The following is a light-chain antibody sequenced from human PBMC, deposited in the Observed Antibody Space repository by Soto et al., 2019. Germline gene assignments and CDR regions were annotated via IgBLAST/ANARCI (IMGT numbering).Light chain of an antibody. V-gene: IGKV3-20*01. Sequence: EIVLTQSPSTLSLSPGERATLSFMASQSVRSYLAWYQQKPGQAPRLLIYGASSRATGIPDRFSGSGSGTDFTLPISRLEPEDFAVYYCQQCGSSPEKFGQGTKVDIK. CDR2: GAS. J-gene: IGKJ1*01. CDR3: QQCGSSPEK. CDR1: QSVRSY.